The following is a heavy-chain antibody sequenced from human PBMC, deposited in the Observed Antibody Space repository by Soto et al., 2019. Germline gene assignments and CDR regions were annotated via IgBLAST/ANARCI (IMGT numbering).Heavy chain of an antibody. Sequence: QMQLVQSGAEVKKPGASVKVSCKASGYTFTSYDINWVRQATGQGLEWMGWMNPNSGNTGYAQKFQGRVTMTRNTSISTAYMELSSLRSEDTAVYYCARGPLSYDDSLEQHDAFDIWGQGTMVTVSS. V-gene: IGHV1-8*01. CDR2: MNPNSGNT. D-gene: IGHD3-22*01. CDR3: ARGPLSYDDSLEQHDAFDI. J-gene: IGHJ3*02. CDR1: GYTFTSYD.